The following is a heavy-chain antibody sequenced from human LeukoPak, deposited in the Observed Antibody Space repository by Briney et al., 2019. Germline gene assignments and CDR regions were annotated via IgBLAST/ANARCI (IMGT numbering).Heavy chain of an antibody. J-gene: IGHJ5*02. Sequence: GGSLKLSCAASGFAFSGSAMHWVRQASGKGLEWVGRIRSKPNTYATAYAASVKGRFTISRDDSKNTSYLQMNSLKTEDTAVYYCTTDYSDYDGVNWFDPWGQGTLVTVSS. CDR1: GFAFSGSA. CDR2: IRSKPNTYAT. CDR3: TTDYSDYDGVNWFDP. V-gene: IGHV3-73*01. D-gene: IGHD4-11*01.